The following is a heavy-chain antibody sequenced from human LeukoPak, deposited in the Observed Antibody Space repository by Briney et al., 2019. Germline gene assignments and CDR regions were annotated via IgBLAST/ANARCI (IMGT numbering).Heavy chain of an antibody. V-gene: IGHV3-11*04. Sequence: GGSLRLSCAASGFTFSDYYMSWIRQAPGKGLEWVSYISSNGGTISHADSVEGRFTISRDNAKNSLYLQMNSLRAEDTAVYYCARTPGDYDDYWGQGTLVTVSS. CDR1: GFTFSDYY. CDR3: ARTPGDYDDY. J-gene: IGHJ4*02. CDR2: ISSNGGTI. D-gene: IGHD2-15*01.